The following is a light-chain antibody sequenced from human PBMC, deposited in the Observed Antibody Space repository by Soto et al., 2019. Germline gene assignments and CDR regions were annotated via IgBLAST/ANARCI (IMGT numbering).Light chain of an antibody. Sequence: DIVMTQSPDSLAVSLGERATINCKSSQNILYNSNNKNYLAWYQQKPGQPPKLLIYSASTRESGVPDRFSGSGSGADFALTISSLQAEDVAVYYCQQYYSTPYTFGQGTKLEIK. CDR3: QQYYSTPYT. J-gene: IGKJ2*01. V-gene: IGKV4-1*01. CDR2: SAS. CDR1: QNILYNSNNKNY.